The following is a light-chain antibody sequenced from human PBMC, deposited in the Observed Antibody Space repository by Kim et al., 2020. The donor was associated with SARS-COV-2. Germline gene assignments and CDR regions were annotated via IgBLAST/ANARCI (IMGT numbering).Light chain of an antibody. CDR3: AAWDDSLNGPVV. CDR2: SNN. V-gene: IGLV1-44*01. Sequence: VTFSCSGSSSNIGGNTVIWNQQFPGTAPKLLIYSNNQRPSGVPDRFSGSKSGTSASLAISGLQSEDEAHYYCAAWDDSLNGPVVFGGGTQLTVL. CDR1: SSNIGGNT. J-gene: IGLJ2*01.